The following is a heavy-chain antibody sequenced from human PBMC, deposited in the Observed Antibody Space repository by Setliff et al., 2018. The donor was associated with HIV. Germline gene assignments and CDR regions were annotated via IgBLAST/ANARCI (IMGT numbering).Heavy chain of an antibody. CDR3: ARGSTAVNYYYYSIDV. CDR2: INPYSGDT. J-gene: IGHJ6*03. D-gene: IGHD2-2*01. V-gene: IGHV1-2*06. CDR1: GYTFTSYA. Sequence: ASVKVSCKASGYTFTSYAMHWVRQAPGQRLEWMGRINPYSGDTNYAQKFQGRVTMTRDTSISTAYMELSRLRSDDTAVYYCARGSTAVNYYYYSIDVWGKGTTVTVSS.